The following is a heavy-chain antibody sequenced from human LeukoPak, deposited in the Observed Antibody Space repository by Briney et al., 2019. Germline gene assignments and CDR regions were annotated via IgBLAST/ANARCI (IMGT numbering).Heavy chain of an antibody. D-gene: IGHD6-6*01. CDR1: GFIFSSYA. J-gene: IGHJ1*01. CDR2: VTGSGDTT. V-gene: IGHV3-23*01. Sequence: PGGSLRLSCAASGFIFSSYAMNWVRQAPGKGLEWVPSVTGSGDTTYYADFVKGRFTVSRDNSRNTLYLQMNSLRAEDTAVYYCAKVVSGSYLFQDWGQGTLVTVSS. CDR3: AKVVSGSYLFQD.